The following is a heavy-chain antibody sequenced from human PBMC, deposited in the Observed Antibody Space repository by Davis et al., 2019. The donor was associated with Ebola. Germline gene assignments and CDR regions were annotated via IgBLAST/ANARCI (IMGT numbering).Heavy chain of an antibody. J-gene: IGHJ1*01. CDR3: AEDRQLNY. CDR2: ISSNGGST. Sequence: GESLKISCAASGFTFSSYAMHWVRQAPGKGLEYVSAISSNGGSTYYANYVKGRFTISRDNSKNTLYLQMDSLRADDTAVYYCAEDRQLNYWGQGTLVTVSS. V-gene: IGHV3-64*01. CDR1: GFTFSSYA. D-gene: IGHD1-1*01.